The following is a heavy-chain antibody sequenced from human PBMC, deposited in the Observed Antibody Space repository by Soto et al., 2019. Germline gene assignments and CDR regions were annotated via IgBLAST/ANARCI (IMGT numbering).Heavy chain of an antibody. J-gene: IGHJ5*02. D-gene: IGHD2-2*01. Sequence: QVQLVQSGAEVKKPGASVKVSCKASGYTFTSYGISWVRQAPGQGLEWMGWISAYNGNTNYAQKLQGRVTMTTDTFTSTAYMELRSLRSDDTAVYYCARERRYCSSTSCRHFDPWGQGTLVTVSS. CDR3: ARERRYCSSTSCRHFDP. V-gene: IGHV1-18*01. CDR1: GYTFTSYG. CDR2: ISAYNGNT.